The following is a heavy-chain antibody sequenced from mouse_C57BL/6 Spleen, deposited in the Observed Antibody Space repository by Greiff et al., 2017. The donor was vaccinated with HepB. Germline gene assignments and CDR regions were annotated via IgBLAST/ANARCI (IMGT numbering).Heavy chain of an antibody. J-gene: IGHJ4*01. CDR3: ARQSYGMDY. CDR1: GFTFSSYG. CDR2: ISSGGSYT. V-gene: IGHV5-6*01. D-gene: IGHD1-1*01. Sequence: EVMLVESGGDLVKPGGSLKLSCAASGFTFSSYGMSWVRQTPDKRLEWVATISSGGSYTYCPDSVKGRFTISRDNAKNTLYLQMSSLKSEDTAMYYCARQSYGMDYWGQGTSVTVSS.